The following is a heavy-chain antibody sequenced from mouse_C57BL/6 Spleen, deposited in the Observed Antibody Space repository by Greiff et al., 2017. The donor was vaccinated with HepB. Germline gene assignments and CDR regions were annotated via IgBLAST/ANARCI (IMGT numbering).Heavy chain of an antibody. D-gene: IGHD2-4*01. Sequence: VQLQESGAELVKPGASVKLSCKASGYTFTSYWMHWVKQRPGQGLEWIGMIHPNSGSTNYNEKFKSKATLTVDKSSSTAYMQLSSLTSEDSAVYYCARDYEDWFAYWGQGTLVTVSA. CDR2: IHPNSGST. J-gene: IGHJ3*01. V-gene: IGHV1-64*01. CDR3: ARDYEDWFAY. CDR1: GYTFTSYW.